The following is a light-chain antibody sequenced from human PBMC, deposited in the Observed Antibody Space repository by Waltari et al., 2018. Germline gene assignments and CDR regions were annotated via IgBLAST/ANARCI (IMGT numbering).Light chain of an antibody. J-gene: IGLJ3*02. CDR1: SSNIGSYS. CDR3: GTWDNNLSPGGV. V-gene: IGLV1-51*01. Sequence: QSVLTQPPSVSAAPGQKVTIPCSGSSSNIGSYSLFWYQQLPGTAPKLLIYDDYKRPSGIPDRFSGSKSGTSATLGITGLQTGDEAEYYCGTWDNNLSPGGVFGGGTKLTVL. CDR2: DDY.